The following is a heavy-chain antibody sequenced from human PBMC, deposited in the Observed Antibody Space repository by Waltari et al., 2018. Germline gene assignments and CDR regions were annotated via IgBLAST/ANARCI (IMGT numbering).Heavy chain of an antibody. J-gene: IGHJ4*02. CDR2: IYPGDSVT. V-gene: IGHV5-51*01. D-gene: IGHD3-22*01. CDR1: GYSFTSYW. CDR3: ARALDYYDSSGYYFPGEFDY. Sequence: EVQLVQSGAEVKKPGESLKISCKGSGYSFTSYWIGWVRQMPGKGLEWMGIIYPGDSVTRYSTSFQGQVTISADKSISTAYLQWSSLKASDTAMYYCARALDYYDSSGYYFPGEFDYWGQGTLVTVSS.